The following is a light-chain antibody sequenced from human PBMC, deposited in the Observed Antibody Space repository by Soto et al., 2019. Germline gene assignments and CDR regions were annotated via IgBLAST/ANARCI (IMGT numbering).Light chain of an antibody. Sequence: EIVLTQSPGTLSLSPGERATLSCRASQSVSNNYLAWYQQKPGQAPRLLIYFASTRATAVPARFTAGGSGTQFTLTISSLQSDDVAVYSCQPYEKRPRPVGQGTK. V-gene: IGKV3-15*01. CDR2: FAS. CDR3: QPYEKRPRP. J-gene: IGKJ1*01. CDR1: QSVSNN.